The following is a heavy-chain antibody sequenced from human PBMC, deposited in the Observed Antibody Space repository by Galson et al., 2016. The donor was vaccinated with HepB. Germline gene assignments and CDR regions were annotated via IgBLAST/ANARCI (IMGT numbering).Heavy chain of an antibody. CDR2: IKNDGSQK. D-gene: IGHD2-2*01. CDR3: ARGDCSSSTCYVIWFDP. V-gene: IGHV3-7*01. J-gene: IGHJ5*02. Sequence: SLRLSCAASGFTFSNYWMSWVRQAPGKGLEWVANIKNDGSQKYYVDSVKGRFTISRDNGKNSLYLRMGSLRAEDTAVYYCARGDCSSSTCYVIWFDPWGQGTLVTVSS. CDR1: GFTFSNYW.